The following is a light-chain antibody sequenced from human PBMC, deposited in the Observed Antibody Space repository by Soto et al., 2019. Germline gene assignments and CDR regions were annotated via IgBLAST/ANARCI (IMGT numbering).Light chain of an antibody. V-gene: IGLV2-23*01. CDR2: EAT. CDR3: SSYAGSGTSVV. J-gene: IGLJ2*01. CDR1: SRYIGSYNL. Sequence: QSALTQPASVSGSPGQSITISCTGTSRYIGSYNLVSWYQQHPGKVPKLIIYEATKGPSGVSSRFSGSKSGNTASLTISGLQAEDEADYYCSSYAGSGTSVVFGGGTKLTVL.